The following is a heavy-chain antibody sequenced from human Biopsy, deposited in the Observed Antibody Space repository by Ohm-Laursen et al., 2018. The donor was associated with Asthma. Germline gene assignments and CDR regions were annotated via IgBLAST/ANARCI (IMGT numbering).Heavy chain of an antibody. Sequence: SLRLSCAASGFTVSRDHMFWVRQAPGKGLERVSVIYSGGISHTADSVRGRFTISRDFSKNTLHLQMHSLSVEDTAVYYCARGDSSGWSHYYFDYWGQGALVTVSS. CDR2: IYSGGIS. D-gene: IGHD6-19*01. V-gene: IGHV3-53*01. CDR1: GFTVSRDH. J-gene: IGHJ4*02. CDR3: ARGDSSGWSHYYFDY.